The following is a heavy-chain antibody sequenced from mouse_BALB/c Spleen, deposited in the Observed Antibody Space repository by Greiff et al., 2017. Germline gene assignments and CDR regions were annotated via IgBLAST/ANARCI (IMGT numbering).Heavy chain of an antibody. CDR2: ISSGGST. V-gene: IGHV5-6-5*01. J-gene: IGHJ2*01. D-gene: IGHD2-1*01. Sequence: EVQLQESGGGLVKPGGSLKLSCAASGFTFSSYAMSWVRQTPEKRLEWVASISSGGSTYYPDSVKGRFTISRDNARNILYLQMSSLRSEDTAMYYCARGRNGNYFDYWGQGTTLTVSS. CDR3: ARGRNGNYFDY. CDR1: GFTFSSYA.